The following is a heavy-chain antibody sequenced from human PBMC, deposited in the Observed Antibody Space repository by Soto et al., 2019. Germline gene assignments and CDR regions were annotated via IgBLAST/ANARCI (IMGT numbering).Heavy chain of an antibody. CDR2: MNPNSGNT. CDR1: GYTFTSYD. CDR3: ARGQGLYYVPYCDYYGMDV. J-gene: IGHJ6*02. D-gene: IGHD3-16*01. V-gene: IGHV1-8*01. Sequence: QVQLVQSGAEVKKPGASVKVSCKASGYTFTSYDINWVRQATGQGLEWMGWMNPNSGNTGYAQKFQGRVTMTRNTYPSTAYMELRSLRSKDTAVDYCARGQGLYYVPYCDYYGMDVWGQGTTVTVSS.